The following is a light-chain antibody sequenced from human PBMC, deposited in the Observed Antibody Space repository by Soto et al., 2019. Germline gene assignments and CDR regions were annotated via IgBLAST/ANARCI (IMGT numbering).Light chain of an antibody. Sequence: ELVLTQSPGTLSLSPGQRATLSCRASQTVSSRFLAWYQQKPGQAPRLLIYGALSRATGIPDRFSGSGSGTDFILTISRLEPEDFAVYYCQQYGSSPRLTFGGGTKVDIK. CDR1: QTVSSRF. CDR3: QQYGSSPRLT. J-gene: IGKJ4*01. V-gene: IGKV3-20*01. CDR2: GAL.